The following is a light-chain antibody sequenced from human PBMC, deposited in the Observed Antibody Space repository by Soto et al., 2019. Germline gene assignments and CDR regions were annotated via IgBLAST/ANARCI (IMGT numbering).Light chain of an antibody. J-gene: IGKJ5*01. CDR1: HYIDRW. CDR2: DAT. CDR3: QQAYSFPIT. V-gene: IGKV1-12*01. Sequence: DLQMTQSPSSVSASVGETVTITCRASHYIDRWLAWYQQKPGKAPKLLIYDATRLRSGVPSTFSDSRSGTDFTLTITDLQPEDFATYYCQQAYSFPITFGQGTRLEMK.